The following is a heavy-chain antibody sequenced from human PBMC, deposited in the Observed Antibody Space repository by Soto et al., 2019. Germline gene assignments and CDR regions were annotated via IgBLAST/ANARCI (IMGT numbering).Heavy chain of an antibody. J-gene: IGHJ6*02. V-gene: IGHV1-18*01. Sequence: ASVKVSCKASGYTFTSYGISWVRQAPGQGLEWMGWISAYNGNTNYAHKLQGRVTMTTDTSTGTAYMELRSMRSDDTAVYYCARDPLPPGYAGSYYYAGMDAWGQGTTVTVSS. D-gene: IGHD3-10*01. CDR2: ISAYNGNT. CDR1: GYTFTSYG. CDR3: ARDPLPPGYAGSYYYAGMDA.